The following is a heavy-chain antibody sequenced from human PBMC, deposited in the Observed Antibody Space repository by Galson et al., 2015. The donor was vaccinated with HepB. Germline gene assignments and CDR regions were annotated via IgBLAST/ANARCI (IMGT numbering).Heavy chain of an antibody. Sequence: SLRLSCAASGFTFSSYGMHWVRQAPGKGLEWVAFIRYDGSNKYYADSVKGRFTISRDNSKNTLYLQMNSLRAEDTAVYYCAKDAASIVVVPAASPPGYWGQGTLVTVSS. CDR1: GFTFSSYG. D-gene: IGHD2-2*01. J-gene: IGHJ4*02. V-gene: IGHV3-30*02. CDR2: IRYDGSNK. CDR3: AKDAASIVVVPAASPPGY.